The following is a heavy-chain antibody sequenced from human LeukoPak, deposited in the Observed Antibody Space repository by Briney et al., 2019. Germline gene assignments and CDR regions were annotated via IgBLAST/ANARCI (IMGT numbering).Heavy chain of an antibody. Sequence: GGSLRLSCAASGFTFSSYWMTWVRQAPGKGLEWVSAITDSTYFADSVKGRFTISRDSSKNTVYLQMNSLRAEDTAVYYCARYCSGGRCYSGLDPWGQGALVTVSS. D-gene: IGHD2-15*01. CDR1: GFTFSSYW. CDR2: ITDST. CDR3: ARYCSGGRCYSGLDP. J-gene: IGHJ5*02. V-gene: IGHV3-23*01.